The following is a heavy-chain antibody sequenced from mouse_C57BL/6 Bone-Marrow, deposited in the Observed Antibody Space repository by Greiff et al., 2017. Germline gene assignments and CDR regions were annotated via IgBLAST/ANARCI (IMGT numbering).Heavy chain of an antibody. D-gene: IGHD4-1*01. V-gene: IGHV1-55*01. CDR2: IYPTSGRT. J-gene: IGHJ2*01. CDR1: GYTFTSYW. Sequence: QVQLQQPGAELVKPGASVKMSCKASGYTFTSYWITWVKQRPGQGLEWIGDIYPTSGRTNYNEKFKSKAILTVETSSNTAYVQRSSRTSEDSAVFYCARSGPLGRSFDYWGQGTTLTVSS. CDR3: ARSGPLGRSFDY.